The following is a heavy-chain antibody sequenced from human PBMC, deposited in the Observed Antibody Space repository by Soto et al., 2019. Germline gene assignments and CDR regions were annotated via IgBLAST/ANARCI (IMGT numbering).Heavy chain of an antibody. V-gene: IGHV4-39*01. Sequence: SETLSLTCTVSCDSISSSNSHWGWTRQPPGKGLEYIGSVYYGGAIFYSGNIYYNPSLKSRVTISVDASKNQFSLRLSSVTAADTGVYYCVRYDCINMKPYSPEGFHIWGQGTMVTVSS. J-gene: IGHJ3*02. D-gene: IGHD2-8*01. CDR2: VYYGGAIFYSGNI. CDR3: VRYDCINMKPYSPEGFHI. CDR1: CDSISSSNSH.